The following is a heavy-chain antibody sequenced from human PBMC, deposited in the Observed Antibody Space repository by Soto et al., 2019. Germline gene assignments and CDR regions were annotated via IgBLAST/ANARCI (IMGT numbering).Heavy chain of an antibody. V-gene: IGHV1-69*13. CDR3: ASTSIAARYYYYGMDV. CDR1: GGTFSSYA. J-gene: IGHJ6*02. D-gene: IGHD6-6*01. Sequence: SVKVSCKASGGTFSSYAISWVRQAPGQGLEWMGGIIPIFGTANYAQKFQGRVTITADESTSTAYMELSSLRSEDTAVYYCASTSIAARYYYYGMDVWGQGTTVTVSS. CDR2: IIPIFGTA.